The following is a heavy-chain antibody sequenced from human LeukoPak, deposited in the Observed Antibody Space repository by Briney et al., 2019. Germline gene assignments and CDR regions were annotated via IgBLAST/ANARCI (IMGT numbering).Heavy chain of an antibody. CDR3: ARSDYCDY. Sequence: PGGSLRLSCAASGCAFNANWMHWVRQAPGKGLVWVSRTNSDGTITTYADSVKGRFTISRDNAKNTLYLQMSSLRAEDTAVYYCARSDYCDYWGQGTLVTVSS. CDR1: GCAFNANW. V-gene: IGHV3-74*01. J-gene: IGHJ4*02. CDR2: TNSDGTIT.